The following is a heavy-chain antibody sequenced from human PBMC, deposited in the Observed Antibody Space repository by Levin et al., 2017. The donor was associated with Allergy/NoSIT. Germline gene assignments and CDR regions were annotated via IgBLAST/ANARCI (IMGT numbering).Heavy chain of an antibody. J-gene: IGHJ4*02. Sequence: PGGSLRLCCAASAFIFSSFAMHWVRQAPGKGLEWVAVISYDGSNKYYADSVKGRFTISRDNSKNTLYLQMNSLRAEDTAVYYCARDAVADLEGYFDYWGQGTLVTVSS. V-gene: IGHV3-30-3*01. CDR3: ARDAVADLEGYFDY. CDR1: AFIFSSFA. CDR2: ISYDGSNK. D-gene: IGHD6-19*01.